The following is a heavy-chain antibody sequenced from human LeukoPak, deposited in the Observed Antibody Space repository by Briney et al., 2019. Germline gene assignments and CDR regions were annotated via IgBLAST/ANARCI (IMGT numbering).Heavy chain of an antibody. CDR2: ISGSGGST. V-gene: IGHV3-23*01. CDR3: AKGGGIVVVPAADFDY. CDR1: GFTFSSYA. J-gene: IGHJ4*02. Sequence: PGGSLRLSCAASGFTFSSYAMSWVRQAPGKGLEWVSAISGSGGSTYYADSVKGRFTISRDNSKNTLYLQMNSLRAEDTAVYYCAKGGGIVVVPAADFDYWGQGTLVTVSS. D-gene: IGHD2-2*01.